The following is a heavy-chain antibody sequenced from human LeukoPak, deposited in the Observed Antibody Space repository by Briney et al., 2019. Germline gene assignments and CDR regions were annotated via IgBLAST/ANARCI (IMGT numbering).Heavy chain of an antibody. V-gene: IGHV3-74*01. J-gene: IGHJ6*04. D-gene: IGHD2-15*01. Sequence: GGSLRLSCAASGFTFSSYWMHWVCQAPGKGLVWVSRINSDGSSTSYADSVKGRFTISRDNAKNTLYLQMNSLRAEDTAVYYCARGGSYSPAQIYGMDVWGKGTTVTVSS. CDR1: GFTFSSYW. CDR2: INSDGSST. CDR3: ARGGSYSPAQIYGMDV.